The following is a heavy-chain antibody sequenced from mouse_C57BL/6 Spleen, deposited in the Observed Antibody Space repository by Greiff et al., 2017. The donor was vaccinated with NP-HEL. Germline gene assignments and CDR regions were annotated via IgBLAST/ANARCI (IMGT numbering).Heavy chain of an antibody. Sequence: VQLQQSGPELVKPGASVKISCKASGYAFSSSWMNWVKQRPGKGLEWIGRIYPGDGDTNYTGKFKGKATLTADKSSSTAYMQRSSLTSEDSAVYFCARREYYGSSYWYFDVWGTGTTVTVSS. CDR1: GYAFSSSW. J-gene: IGHJ1*03. D-gene: IGHD1-1*01. CDR2: IYPGDGDT. V-gene: IGHV1-82*01. CDR3: ARREYYGSSYWYFDV.